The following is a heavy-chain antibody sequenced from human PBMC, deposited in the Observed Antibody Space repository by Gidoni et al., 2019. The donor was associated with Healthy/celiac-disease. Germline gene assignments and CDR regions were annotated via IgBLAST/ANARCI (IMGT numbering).Heavy chain of an antibody. D-gene: IGHD2-15*01. CDR3: AKEATLVVVAATPYYH. Sequence: EVQLLESGGGLVQPGGSLRLSCEASGFTFSSYAMSWVRQAPGKGLECVSAISCSCCSTYYADSVKGRFTISRDNSKNTLYLQMNSLSAEDTAVYYCAKEATLVVVAATPYYHWGQGTLVTVSS. J-gene: IGHJ5*02. CDR2: ISCSCCST. CDR1: GFTFSSYA. V-gene: IGHV3-23*01.